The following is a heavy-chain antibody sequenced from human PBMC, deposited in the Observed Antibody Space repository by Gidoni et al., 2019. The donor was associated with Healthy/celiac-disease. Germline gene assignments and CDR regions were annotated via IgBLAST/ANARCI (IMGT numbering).Heavy chain of an antibody. CDR3: ARESAVLRYFDWLYGMDV. CDR1: GGSIRSGGYY. V-gene: IGHV4-31*03. D-gene: IGHD3-9*01. CDR2: IYYSGST. Sequence: QVQLQESGPGLVKPSQTLSLTCTFSGGSIRSGGYYWSWIRPHPGKGLEWIGYIYYSGSTYYNPSLKSRVTISVDTSKNQFSLKLSSVTAADTAVYYCARESAVLRYFDWLYGMDVWGQGTTVTVSS. J-gene: IGHJ6*02.